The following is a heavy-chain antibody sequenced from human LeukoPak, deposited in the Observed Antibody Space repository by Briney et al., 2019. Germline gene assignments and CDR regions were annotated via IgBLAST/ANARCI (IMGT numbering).Heavy chain of an antibody. J-gene: IGHJ4*02. V-gene: IGHV3-15*05. CDR1: GFTFSNAW. CDR3: HVWTTVTTKKIPVDF. CDR2: IKMKSGGGTV. Sequence: GGSLRLSCEASGFTFSNAWMSWVRQAPGKGLEWLGRIKMKSGGGTVDYLAPVEGRFTISRDDPGNTLYLQMNSLKTEDTALYYCHVWTTVTTKKIPVDFWGQGTKVTVSS. D-gene: IGHD4-17*01.